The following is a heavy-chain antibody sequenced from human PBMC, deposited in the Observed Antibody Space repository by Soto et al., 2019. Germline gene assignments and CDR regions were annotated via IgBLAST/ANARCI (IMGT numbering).Heavy chain of an antibody. CDR1: GYSFTSYW. J-gene: IGHJ4*02. V-gene: IGHV5-51*01. D-gene: IGHD6-19*01. CDR3: ARQPISSGWYFFPYLNSQFDY. Sequence: PGESLKISCKGSGYSFTSYWIGWVRQMPGKGLEWMGIIYPGDSDTRYSPSFQGQVTISADKSISTAYLQWSSLKASDTAMYYCARQPISSGWYFFPYLNSQFDYWGQGTLVTVSS. CDR2: IYPGDSDT.